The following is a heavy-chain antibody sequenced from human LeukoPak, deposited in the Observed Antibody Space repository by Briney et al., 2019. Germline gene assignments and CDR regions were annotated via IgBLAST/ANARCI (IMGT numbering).Heavy chain of an antibody. D-gene: IGHD3-10*01. CDR3: ARNFRSGSLDY. CDR1: GFTFSTYG. Sequence: PGGSLRLSCAASGFTFSTYGMHWVRQAPGKGLEWVAVIWYDGSNKYYADSVKGRFTISRDNSKNTLYLQMNSLRAEDTAVYYCARNFRSGSLDYWGQGTLVTVSS. CDR2: IWYDGSNK. J-gene: IGHJ4*02. V-gene: IGHV3-33*01.